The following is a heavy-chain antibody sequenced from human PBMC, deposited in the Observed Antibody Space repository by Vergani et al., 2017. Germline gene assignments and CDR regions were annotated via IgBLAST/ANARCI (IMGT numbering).Heavy chain of an antibody. D-gene: IGHD2-15*01. CDR2: IKQDGSEK. CDR3: ARDGGYCSGGSCYSNWFDP. J-gene: IGHJ5*02. Sequence: EVQLVESGGGLVQPGGSLRLSCAASGFTFSSYWMSWVRQAPGKGLEWVANIKQDGSEKYYVDSVKGRFTISRDNAKNSLYLQMNSLRAEDTAVYYCARDGGYCSGGSCYSNWFDPWGQGTLVTVSS. V-gene: IGHV3-7*01. CDR1: GFTFSSYW.